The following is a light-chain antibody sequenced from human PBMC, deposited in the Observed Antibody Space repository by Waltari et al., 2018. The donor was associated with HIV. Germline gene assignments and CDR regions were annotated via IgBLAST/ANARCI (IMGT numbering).Light chain of an antibody. J-gene: IGLJ2*01. Sequence: QSVLTQPPSTSGTPGQRVTISCSGSSSNIGSNTVSWFQQLPGKAPKVLIYGKNQRPSGVPDRFSGSKSVTSASLAIGGLQSEDEADYYCASWDDSLNGPVFGGGTTLTVL. V-gene: IGLV1-44*01. CDR1: SSNIGSNT. CDR3: ASWDDSLNGPV. CDR2: GKN.